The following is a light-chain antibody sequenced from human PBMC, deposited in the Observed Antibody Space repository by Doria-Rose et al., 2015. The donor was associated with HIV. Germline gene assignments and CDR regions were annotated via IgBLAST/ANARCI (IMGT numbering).Light chain of an antibody. CDR3: LQHNSYPRT. CDR2: DTS. CDR1: HDISNY. V-gene: IGKV1-17*03. J-gene: IGKJ1*01. Sequence: DIRMTQSPSAMSASVGDRVTITCRASHDISNYLAWYQQKPGKAPKRLIYDTSSLHSGVPSRFSGSGSGTEFTLTISSLQPEDFATYYCLQHNSYPRTFGQGTKVDIK.